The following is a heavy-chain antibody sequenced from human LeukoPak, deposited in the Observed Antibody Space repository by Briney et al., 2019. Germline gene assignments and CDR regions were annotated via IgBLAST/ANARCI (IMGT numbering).Heavy chain of an antibody. J-gene: IGHJ4*02. V-gene: IGHV3-13*04. CDR2: IDTTGDT. CDR3: ARERRHYGDYSSFDY. D-gene: IGHD4-17*01. CDR1: GFTLSNYD. Sequence: GGSLRLSCAASGFTLSNYDMHWVRHATGKGLEWVSGIDTTGDTDYPGSVKGRFTISRDNAKNVVYLQVNSLRDGDTAVYYCARERRHYGDYSSFDYWGQGALVTVSS.